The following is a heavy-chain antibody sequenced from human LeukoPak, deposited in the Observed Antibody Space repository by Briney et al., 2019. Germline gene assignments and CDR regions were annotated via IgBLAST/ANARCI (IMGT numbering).Heavy chain of an antibody. CDR2: IIPNCGRT. Sequence: GASVKVSCKASGCTFTSYAISWVRQAPGQGLEWMGGIIPNCGRTNYAQKFQGRVTITADESTSTAYMELSRLRSEDTDVYYCAREPVVVVAPIYGMDVWGQGTTVTVSS. D-gene: IGHD2-15*01. J-gene: IGHJ6*02. V-gene: IGHV1-69*13. CDR3: AREPVVVVAPIYGMDV. CDR1: GCTFTSYA.